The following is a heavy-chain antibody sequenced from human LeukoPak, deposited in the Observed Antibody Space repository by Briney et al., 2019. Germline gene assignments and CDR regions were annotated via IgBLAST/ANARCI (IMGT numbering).Heavy chain of an antibody. V-gene: IGHV3-30*18. CDR1: GFTFSSYG. J-gene: IGHJ6*02. CDR3: AKDHVGTYYYYYGMDV. Sequence: GGSLRLSCAASGFTFSSYGMHWVRQAPGKGLEWVAVISYDGSNKYYADSVKGRFTISRDNSNNTLYLQMNSLRAEDTAVYYCAKDHVGTYYYYYGMDVWGQGTTVTVSS. D-gene: IGHD1-26*01. CDR2: ISYDGSNK.